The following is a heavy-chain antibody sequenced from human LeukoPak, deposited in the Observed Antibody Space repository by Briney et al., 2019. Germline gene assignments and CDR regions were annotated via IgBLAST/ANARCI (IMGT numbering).Heavy chain of an antibody. V-gene: IGHV3-23*01. CDR2: ISASGGST. CDR3: ARGRPHGNDY. Sequence: GGSLRLSCAASGFTFSSSAMSWVRQVPGKGLEWVSGISASGGSTSYADSVRGRFTIYRDNAKNTLYLQMNSLRVEDTAVYYCARGRPHGNDYWGQGTLVTVSS. CDR1: GFTFSSSA. J-gene: IGHJ4*02. D-gene: IGHD4-23*01.